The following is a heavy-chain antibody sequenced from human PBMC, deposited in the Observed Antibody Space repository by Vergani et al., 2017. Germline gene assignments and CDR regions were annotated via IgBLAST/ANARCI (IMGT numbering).Heavy chain of an antibody. Sequence: EVELVQSGPEMRKPGESLKISCKGSEYSFGNYWIGWVRQMPGKGLEWMGIIYPADSDNRYSPSFQGQVTISRDNSKNTLYLQMNSLRAEDTAIYYCARGPYWREAGVPHFDYWGQGTLVTVSS. D-gene: IGHD6-13*01. J-gene: IGHJ4*02. CDR3: ARGPYWREAGVPHFDY. CDR1: EYSFGNYW. CDR2: IYPADSDN. V-gene: IGHV5-51*03.